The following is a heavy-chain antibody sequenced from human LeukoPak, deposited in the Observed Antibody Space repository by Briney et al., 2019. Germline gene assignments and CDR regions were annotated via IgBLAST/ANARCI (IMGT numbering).Heavy chain of an antibody. CDR1: GFTFSSYT. V-gene: IGHV3-48*02. D-gene: IGHD6-25*01. Sequence: GGSLRLSCAASGFTFSSYTMNWVRQAPGKGLEWISYISISSSTTYYADSVKGRFAISRDNAKNSVYLQMNSLRDEDTAVYYCARGIESSGWYFDYWGQGTLVTVSS. CDR3: ARGIESSGWYFDY. J-gene: IGHJ4*02. CDR2: ISISSSTT.